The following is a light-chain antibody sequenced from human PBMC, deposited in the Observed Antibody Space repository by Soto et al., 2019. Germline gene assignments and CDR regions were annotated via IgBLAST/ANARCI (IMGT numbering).Light chain of an antibody. Sequence: DIQMTQSPSSLSASEGDRVTITCQSNHDVSRNLNWFQQKPGEAPQLLIYDASNLERGVPSRFSGSGSGTDFTLTISSLQPEDVATYYCQQYNSMLSFGGGTEVEIK. CDR2: DAS. CDR3: QQYNSMLS. CDR1: HDVSRN. V-gene: IGKV1-33*01. J-gene: IGKJ4*01.